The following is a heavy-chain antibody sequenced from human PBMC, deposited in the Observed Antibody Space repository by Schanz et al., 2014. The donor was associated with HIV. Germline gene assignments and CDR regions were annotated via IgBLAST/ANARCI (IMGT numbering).Heavy chain of an antibody. Sequence: EVQLVESGGGLLQPGRSLRLSCAASGFIFNDFAMHWVRQAPGKGLEGVSTISWNSGSIAYADSVKGRFTIPRDNAKNSLYLQMNSLRAEDTAFYYCAKDWARTAGYCFHYWGQGTLVTVSS. CDR2: ISWNSGSI. CDR1: GFIFNDFA. V-gene: IGHV3-9*01. D-gene: IGHD3-9*01. J-gene: IGHJ4*02. CDR3: AKDWARTAGYCFHY.